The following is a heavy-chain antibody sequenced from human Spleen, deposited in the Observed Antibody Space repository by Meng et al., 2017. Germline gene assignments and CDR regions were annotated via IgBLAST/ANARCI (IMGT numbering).Heavy chain of an antibody. CDR2: INHSGST. J-gene: IGHJ4*02. CDR1: GGSFSDYY. CDR3: ARGPTTMAHDFDY. V-gene: IGHV4-34*01. Sequence: GAGLLKPSETLSLTCAVYGGSFSDYYWSWIRQPPGKGLEWIGEINHSGSTNYNPSLESRATISVDTSQNNLSLKLSSVTAADSAVYYCARGPTTMAHDFDYWGPGTRVTVSS. D-gene: IGHD4-11*01.